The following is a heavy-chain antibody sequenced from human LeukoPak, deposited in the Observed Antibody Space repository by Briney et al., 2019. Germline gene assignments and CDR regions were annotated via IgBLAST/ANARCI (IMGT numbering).Heavy chain of an antibody. CDR1: GGSFSGYY. D-gene: IGHD5-24*01. Sequence: PSETLSLTCAVYGGSFSGYYWSWIRQPPGKGLEWIGEINHSGSTNCNPSLKSRVTISVDTSKNQFSLKLSSVTAADTAVYYCARVVEMATMVAYGMDVWGQGTTVTVSS. J-gene: IGHJ6*02. CDR3: ARVVEMATMVAYGMDV. V-gene: IGHV4-34*01. CDR2: INHSGST.